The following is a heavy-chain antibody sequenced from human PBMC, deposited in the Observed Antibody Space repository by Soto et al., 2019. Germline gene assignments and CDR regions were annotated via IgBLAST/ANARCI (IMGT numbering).Heavy chain of an antibody. D-gene: IGHD6-6*01. CDR3: ARGGRIAARAYDY. J-gene: IGHJ4*02. V-gene: IGHV4-59*01. Sequence: QVQMQESGPGLVKPSETLSLTCTVSGGSISSYYWSWIRQPPGKGLEWIGYIYYSGSTNYNPSLKSRVTISVDTSKNQFSLKLSSVTAADTAVYYCARGGRIAARAYDYWGQRTLVTVSS. CDR2: IYYSGST. CDR1: GGSISSYY.